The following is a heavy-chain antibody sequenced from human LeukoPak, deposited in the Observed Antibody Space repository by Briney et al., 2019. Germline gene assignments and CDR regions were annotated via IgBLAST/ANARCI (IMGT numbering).Heavy chain of an antibody. J-gene: IGHJ4*02. CDR2: IYYSGST. D-gene: IGHD3-3*01. V-gene: IGHV4-59*01. Sequence: PSETLSLTCTVSGGSISSYYWSWIRQPPGKGLEWIGYIYYSGSTNYNPSLKSRVTISVDTSKNQFSLKLSSVAAADTAVYYCAVTYCDFWSGYFYFDYWGQGTLVTVSS. CDR3: AVTYCDFWSGYFYFDY. CDR1: GGSISSYY.